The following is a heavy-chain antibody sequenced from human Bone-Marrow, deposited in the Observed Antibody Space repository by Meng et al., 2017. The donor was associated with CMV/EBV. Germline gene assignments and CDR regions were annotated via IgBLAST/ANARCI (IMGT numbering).Heavy chain of an antibody. CDR1: GFTFSSYA. D-gene: IGHD1-26*01. J-gene: IGHJ4*02. CDR3: AKGGLYSGSCIHGD. Sequence: GGSLRLSCAASGFTFSSYAMSWVRQAPGKGLEWVSAISGSGGSTYYADSVKGRFTISRDNSKNTLYLQMNSLRAEDTAVYYCAKGGLYSGSCIHGDWGQGTLVTVSS. CDR2: ISGSGGST. V-gene: IGHV3-23*01.